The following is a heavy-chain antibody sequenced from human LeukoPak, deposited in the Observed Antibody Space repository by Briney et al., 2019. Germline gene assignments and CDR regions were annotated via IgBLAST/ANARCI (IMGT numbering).Heavy chain of an antibody. CDR3: AGDFFRQWLITGVFDS. D-gene: IGHD6-19*01. CDR1: GFTFSSYG. V-gene: IGHV3-33*01. Sequence: PGGSLRLSCAASGFTFSSYGMHWVRQAPGKGLEWVAVISYDGRNEYYADSVKGRFTISRDNSKNTLYLQMNSLRAEDTAVYYCAGDFFRQWLITGVFDSWGQGTLVTVSS. CDR2: ISYDGRNE. J-gene: IGHJ4*02.